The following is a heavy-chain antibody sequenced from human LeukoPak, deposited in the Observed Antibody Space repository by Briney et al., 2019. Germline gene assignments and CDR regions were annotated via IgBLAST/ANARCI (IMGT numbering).Heavy chain of an antibody. CDR3: AKDHGTAVAGFYY. CDR2: ITGTGGST. Sequence: GSLRLSCAAPGFSLSTYGVSWVRQPPGKGLEWVSGITGTGGSTYYADSVKGRFTVSRDTSKNTLYLQMNSLRAEDTAIYYCAKDHGTAVAGFYYWGQGTLVTVSS. J-gene: IGHJ4*02. V-gene: IGHV3-23*01. CDR1: GFSLSTYG. D-gene: IGHD6-19*01.